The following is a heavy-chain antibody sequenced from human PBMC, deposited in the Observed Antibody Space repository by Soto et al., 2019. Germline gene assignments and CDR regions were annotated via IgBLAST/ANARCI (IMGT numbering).Heavy chain of an antibody. V-gene: IGHV3-30-3*01. CDR3: ARDPKTSGGQHWAFNYFDS. Sequence: SWGALLLSCAASVFSFSISPMDWVRQAPGKGPDWVALISYDGTNKFYADSVKGRFTISRDNSKSTLYLQVDSLRPEDAAVYYCARDPKTSGGQHWAFNYFDSWGQGTMVTVSS. CDR2: ISYDGTNK. D-gene: IGHD7-27*01. J-gene: IGHJ4*02. CDR1: VFSFSISP.